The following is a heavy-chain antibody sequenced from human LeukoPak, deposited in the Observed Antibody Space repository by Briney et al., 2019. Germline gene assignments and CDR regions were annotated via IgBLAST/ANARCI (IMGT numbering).Heavy chain of an antibody. D-gene: IGHD6-6*01. Sequence: MSGGSLRLSCAASGFTFSSYSMNWVRQAPGKGLEWVSSISSSSSYIYYADSVKGRFTISRDNAKNSLYLQMNSLRAEDTAVYYCARGVYSSSSGFDYWGQGTLVTVSS. J-gene: IGHJ4*02. CDR3: ARGVYSSSSGFDY. CDR1: GFTFSSYS. CDR2: ISSSSSYI. V-gene: IGHV3-21*01.